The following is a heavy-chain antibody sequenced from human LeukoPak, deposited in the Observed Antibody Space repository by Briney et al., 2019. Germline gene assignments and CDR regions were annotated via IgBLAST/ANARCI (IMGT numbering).Heavy chain of an antibody. J-gene: IGHJ4*02. CDR1: GYTFTSFG. Sequence: ASVKVSCKAYGYTFTSFGISWVRQAPGQGLEWMGWINTNTGNPTYAQGLTGRFVFSLDTSVSTAYLQISSLKAEDTAVYYCAIWYCSGGRCYSNARTFDYWGQGTRVTVSS. V-gene: IGHV7-4-1*02. D-gene: IGHD2-15*01. CDR2: INTNTGNP. CDR3: AIWYCSGGRCYSNARTFDY.